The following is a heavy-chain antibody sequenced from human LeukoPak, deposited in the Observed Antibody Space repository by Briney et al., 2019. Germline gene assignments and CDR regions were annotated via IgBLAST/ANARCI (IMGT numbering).Heavy chain of an antibody. CDR1: GFTFSTYS. CDR3: ARVGYSSGWYFDY. Sequence: GGSLRLCCAASGFTFSTYSMNWVRQAPGKGLEWVSSISSTSSYIYYADSVKGRFTISRDNAQKSLYLQMNSLRAEDTAVYYCARVGYSSGWYFDYWGQGTLVTVSS. D-gene: IGHD6-19*01. CDR2: ISSTSSYI. J-gene: IGHJ4*02. V-gene: IGHV3-21*01.